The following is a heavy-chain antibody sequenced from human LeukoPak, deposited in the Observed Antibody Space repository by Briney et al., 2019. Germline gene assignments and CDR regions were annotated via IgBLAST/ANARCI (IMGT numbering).Heavy chain of an antibody. CDR3: AKDYYDSSASCYFDY. V-gene: IGHV3-7*03. Sequence: GSLRLSCAAYGFTFSSYWMSWVRQAPGKGLEWVANIKQDGSEKNYVDSVKGRFTISRDNSKNTLYLQMNSLRAEDTAVYYCAKDYYDSSASCYFDYWGQGTLVTVSS. J-gene: IGHJ4*02. CDR1: GFTFSSYW. D-gene: IGHD3-22*01. CDR2: IKQDGSEK.